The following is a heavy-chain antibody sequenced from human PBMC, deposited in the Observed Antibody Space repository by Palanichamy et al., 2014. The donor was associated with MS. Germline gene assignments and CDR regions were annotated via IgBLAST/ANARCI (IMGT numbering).Heavy chain of an antibody. CDR1: GYSISSGYY. CDR3: AREPSAVKATEVYFDY. CDR2: IYHSGST. D-gene: IGHD4-17*01. V-gene: IGHV4-38-2*02. Sequence: QVQLQESGPGLVKPSETLSLTCAVSGYSISSGYYWGWIRQPPGKGLEWIGTIYHSGSTYYNPSLKSRVTMSVDTSKNQFSLILTSVTAADTAVYYCAREPSAVKATEVYFDYWGQGTLVTVSP. J-gene: IGHJ4*02.